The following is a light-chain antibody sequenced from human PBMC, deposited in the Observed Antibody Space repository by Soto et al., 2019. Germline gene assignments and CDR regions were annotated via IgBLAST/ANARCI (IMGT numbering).Light chain of an antibody. V-gene: IGKV3-11*01. J-gene: IGKJ4*01. Sequence: ELVLTQSPATLSLSPGERATLSCRASQGVSNYLAWYQQQPGQAPRLLIYDASNRATCSPARFGGSGSGTDFTLHISRLEPEDFAVYYCQQGSFGGGTKVEIK. CDR1: QGVSNY. CDR3: QQGS. CDR2: DAS.